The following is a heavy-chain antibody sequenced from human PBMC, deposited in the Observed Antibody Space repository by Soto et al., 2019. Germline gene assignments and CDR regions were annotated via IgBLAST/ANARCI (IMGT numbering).Heavy chain of an antibody. V-gene: IGHV4-31*03. J-gene: IGHJ5*02. CDR1: GGSISSGGYY. CDR3: ARDWREYCSSTSCYPVSWFDP. D-gene: IGHD2-2*01. Sequence: PSETLSLTCTVSGGSISSGGYYWSWIRQHPGKGLEWIGYIYYSGSTYYNPSLKSRVTISVDTSKNQFSLKLSSVPAADTAVYYCARDWREYCSSTSCYPVSWFDPWGQGTLVTVSS. CDR2: IYYSGST.